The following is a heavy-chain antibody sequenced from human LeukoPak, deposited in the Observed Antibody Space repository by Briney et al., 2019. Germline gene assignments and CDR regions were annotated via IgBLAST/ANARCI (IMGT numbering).Heavy chain of an antibody. CDR1: RFIFSSYS. D-gene: IGHD3-9*01. Sequence: PGGSLRLSCAASRFIFSSYSMNWVRQAPVKGLEWVSSISSSSNYIYYADSVKGRFTISRDNAKNSLYLQMNSLRAEDTAVYYCAREGSDILTGYPYGFDIWGQGTMVTVSS. J-gene: IGHJ3*02. V-gene: IGHV3-21*01. CDR2: ISSSSNYI. CDR3: AREGSDILTGYPYGFDI.